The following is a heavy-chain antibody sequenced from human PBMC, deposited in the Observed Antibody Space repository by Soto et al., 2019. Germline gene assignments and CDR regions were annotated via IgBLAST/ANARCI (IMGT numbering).Heavy chain of an antibody. V-gene: IGHV1-2*02. CDR3: ARDLQLPHSGSGSYPTWFDP. Sequence: ASVKVSCKASGYTFTGYYMHWVRQAPGQGLEWMGWINPNSGGTNYAQKFQGRVTMTRDTSISTAYMELSRLRSDDTAVYYCARDLQLPHSGSGSYPTWFDPWGPGTLVTVFS. CDR2: INPNSGGT. D-gene: IGHD3-10*01. CDR1: GYTFTGYY. J-gene: IGHJ5*02.